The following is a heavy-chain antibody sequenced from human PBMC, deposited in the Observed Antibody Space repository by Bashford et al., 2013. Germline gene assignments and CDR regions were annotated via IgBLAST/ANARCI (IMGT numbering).Heavy chain of an antibody. Sequence: VASVKVSCETSGYTFTAYYVHWLRQAPGQGLEWMGWVSPKNVAHYAQKFQGRVTMTRDTSISTAYMELRRLSSDDTAIYYCAKDLPRTVTMGHYHYGLDVWGPGTTVTVSS. D-gene: IGHD4-17*01. CDR3: AKDLPRTVTMGHYHYGLDV. CDR2: VSPKNVA. V-gene: IGHV1-2*02. CDR1: GYTFTAYY. J-gene: IGHJ6*02.